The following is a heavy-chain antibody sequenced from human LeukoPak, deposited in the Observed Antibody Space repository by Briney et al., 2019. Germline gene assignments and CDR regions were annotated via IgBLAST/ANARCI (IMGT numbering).Heavy chain of an antibody. CDR1: GGSISSGDYY. D-gene: IGHD6-13*01. CDR2: IYYSGST. J-gene: IGHJ6*02. CDR3: ARDLRSSWYELGYGMDV. Sequence: PSETLSLTCTVSGGSISSGDYYWSWIRQPPGKGLEWIGYIYYSGSTYYNPSLKSRVTISVDTSKNQFSLKLGSVTAADTAVYYCARDLRSSWYELGYGMDVWGQGTTVTVSS. V-gene: IGHV4-30-4*01.